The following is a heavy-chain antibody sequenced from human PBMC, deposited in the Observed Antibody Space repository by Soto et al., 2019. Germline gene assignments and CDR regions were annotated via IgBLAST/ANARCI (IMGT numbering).Heavy chain of an antibody. J-gene: IGHJ4*02. CDR2: IKYRGST. Sequence: QLQLQESGPGLVKPSETLSLTCTVSGGSISSSYYWGWIRQPPGKGLEWIGSIKYRGSTSYNPSLKSRLTIAVDTSKNQCSLKLSSVTAADTAVYYCAREQDPPADAYNFGYWGQGTPVTVSS. D-gene: IGHD1-1*01. CDR3: AREQDPPADAYNFGY. V-gene: IGHV4-39*02. CDR1: GGSISSSYY.